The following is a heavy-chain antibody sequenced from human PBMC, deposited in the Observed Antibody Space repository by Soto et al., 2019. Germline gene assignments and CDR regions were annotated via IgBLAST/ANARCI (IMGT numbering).Heavy chain of an antibody. V-gene: IGHV3-53*02. CDR2: IYSGGST. CDR3: ARERGIGYCSGGSCFYFDC. D-gene: IGHD2-15*01. J-gene: IGHJ4*02. CDR1: GFTVSSNY. Sequence: EVQLVETGGGLIQPGGSLRLSCAASGFTVSSNYMSWVRQAPGKGLEWVSVIYSGGSTYYADSVKGRFTISRDNSKNTLYLQMNSLRAEDTAVYYCARERGIGYCSGGSCFYFDCWGQGTLVTVSS.